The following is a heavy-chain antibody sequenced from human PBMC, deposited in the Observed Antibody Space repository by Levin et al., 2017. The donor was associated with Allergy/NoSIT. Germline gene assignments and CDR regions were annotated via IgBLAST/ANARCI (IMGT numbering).Heavy chain of an antibody. V-gene: IGHV4-31*03. Sequence: SETLSLTCTVSGGSISSGGYYWSWIRQHPGKGLEWIGYIYYSGSTYYNPSLKSRVTISVDTSKNQFSLKLSSVTAAYTAVYYCARVGGVAPKDWWFDPWGQGTLVTVSS. CDR1: GGSISSGGYY. CDR3: ARVGGVAPKDWWFDP. CDR2: IYYSGST. D-gene: IGHD3-16*01. J-gene: IGHJ5*02.